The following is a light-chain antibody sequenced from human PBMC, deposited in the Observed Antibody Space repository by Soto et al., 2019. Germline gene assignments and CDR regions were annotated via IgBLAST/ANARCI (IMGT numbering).Light chain of an antibody. Sequence: DIVMTQSPLSLPVTPGEPASISCRSSQSLLHSNGYNYLDWYLQQPGQSPQLLIYLGSNRASGVHDRFSGSGSGTDFTLKISRVEAEYVGVYYCMQALQTPTFGGGTKVEIK. CDR3: MQALQTPT. J-gene: IGKJ4*01. V-gene: IGKV2-28*01. CDR2: LGS. CDR1: QSLLHSNGYNY.